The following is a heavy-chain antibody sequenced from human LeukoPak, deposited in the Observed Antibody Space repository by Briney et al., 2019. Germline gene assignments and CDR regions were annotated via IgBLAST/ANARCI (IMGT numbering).Heavy chain of an antibody. CDR1: GFTFSSYS. Sequence: PGGSLRLSCAASGFTFSSYSMNWVRQAPGKGLEWVSFISSSSSYIYYADSVKGRFTISRDNAKNSLYLQMNSLRAEDTAVYYCARGRRRIAAAGATPPAPYFDYWGQGTLVTVSS. CDR2: ISSSSSYI. D-gene: IGHD6-13*01. J-gene: IGHJ4*02. CDR3: ARGRRRIAAAGATPPAPYFDY. V-gene: IGHV3-21*01.